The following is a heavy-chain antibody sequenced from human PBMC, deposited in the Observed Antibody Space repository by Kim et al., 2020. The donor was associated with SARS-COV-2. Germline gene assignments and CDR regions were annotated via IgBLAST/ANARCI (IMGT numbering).Heavy chain of an antibody. D-gene: IGHD6-13*01. CDR2: IYYSGST. J-gene: IGHJ1*01. CDR3: ARGYSEPGIAAAGTEYFQH. V-gene: IGHV4-59*13. Sequence: SETLSLTCTVSGGSISSYYRSWIRQPPGKGLEWIGYIYYSGSTNYNPSLKSRVTISVDTSKNQFSLKLSSVTAADTAVYYCARGYSEPGIAAAGTEYFQHWGQGTLVTVSS. CDR1: GGSISSYY.